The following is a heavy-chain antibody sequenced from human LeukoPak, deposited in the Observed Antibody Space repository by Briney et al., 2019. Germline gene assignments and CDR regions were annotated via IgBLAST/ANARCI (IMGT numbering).Heavy chain of an antibody. V-gene: IGHV4-34*01. CDR2: INHSGST. Sequence: SETLSLTCAVYGGSFSGYYWSWIRQPPGKGLEWIGEINHSGSTNYNPSLKSRLTISVDTSKNQFSLKLSSVTAADTAVYYCARSNDFWSGRYMVVWGKGTTVTVSS. D-gene: IGHD3-3*01. CDR3: ARSNDFWSGRYMVV. CDR1: GGSFSGYY. J-gene: IGHJ6*03.